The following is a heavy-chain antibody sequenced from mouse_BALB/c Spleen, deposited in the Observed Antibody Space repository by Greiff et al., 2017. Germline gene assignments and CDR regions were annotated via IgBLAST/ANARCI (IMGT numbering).Heavy chain of an antibody. J-gene: IGHJ2*01. CDR3: ARLYWDGNPDY. D-gene: IGHD2-1*01. CDR1: GYTFTSFV. CDR2: INPYNDGT. Sequence: VQLKESGPELVKPGASVKMSCKASGYTFTSFVMHWVKQKPGQGLEWIGYINPYNDGTKYNEKFKGKATLTSDKSSSTAYMEISSLTSEDSAVYYCARLYWDGNPDYWGQGTTLTVSS. V-gene: IGHV1-14*01.